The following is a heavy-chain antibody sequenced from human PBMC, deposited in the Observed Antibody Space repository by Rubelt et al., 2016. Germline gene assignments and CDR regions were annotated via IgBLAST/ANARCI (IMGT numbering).Heavy chain of an antibody. V-gene: IGHV3-11*03. Sequence: QLQLQESGPGLVKPSETLSLTCPVSGGSFSSSNYYWSWIRQPPGKGLAWVSYISSSSRYTNYADSVKGRYTISRDGAKNSLYLQMNSLRAEDTAVDYCASPTGGDGPVWGQGTAVTVSS. CDR1: GGSFSSSNYY. D-gene: IGHD3-16*01. CDR2: ISSSSRYT. J-gene: IGHJ6*02. CDR3: ASPTGGDGPV.